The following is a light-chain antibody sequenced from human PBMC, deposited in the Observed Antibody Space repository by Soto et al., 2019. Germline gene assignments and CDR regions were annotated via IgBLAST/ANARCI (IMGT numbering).Light chain of an antibody. CDR3: QKYNSPPLS. J-gene: IGKJ4*01. CDR2: DSS. CDR1: QHINNF. V-gene: IGKV1-33*01. Sequence: DVQLTQSPTYLSASVGDTVTITCQASQHINNFLNWFQQKPGKPPRLLFYDSSRVETGVPSRFTGRRSGTHSPLTIDGLQPEYFVKYYCQKYNSPPLSLGGGTKGDIK.